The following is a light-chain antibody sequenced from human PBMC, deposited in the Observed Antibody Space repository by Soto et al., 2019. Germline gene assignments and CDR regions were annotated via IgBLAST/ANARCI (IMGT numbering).Light chain of an antibody. V-gene: IGKV3-20*01. Sequence: EIVLTQSPGTLSLSPRERATLSCRASQSVSSSYLAWYQQRPGQAPRLLIYGASNRATGIPDRFSGSGSGTDFTLNISRLEPEDFAVYYCQQYGSSPSWTFGQGTKVEIK. CDR3: QQYGSSPSWT. J-gene: IGKJ1*01. CDR2: GAS. CDR1: QSVSSSY.